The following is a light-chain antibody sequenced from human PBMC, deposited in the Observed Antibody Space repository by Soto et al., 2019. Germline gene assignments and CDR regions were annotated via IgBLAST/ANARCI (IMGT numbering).Light chain of an antibody. CDR1: SSDVGRYKY. Sequence: QSALTQPASVSGSPGQSITISCTGTSSDVGRYKYVSWYQQHPGKAPKLMIYDVSYRPSGVSNRFSGSKSGITASLTISGLQAEDEADYYCSSYTSTTPLVFGGGTKLTVL. V-gene: IGLV2-14*01. CDR2: DVS. J-gene: IGLJ2*01. CDR3: SSYTSTTPLV.